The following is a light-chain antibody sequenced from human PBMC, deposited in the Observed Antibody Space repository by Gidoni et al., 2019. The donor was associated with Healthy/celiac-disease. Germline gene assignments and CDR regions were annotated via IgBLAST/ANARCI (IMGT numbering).Light chain of an antibody. CDR1: QSLLHSNGYNY. CDR3: MQALQTPLT. J-gene: IGKJ4*01. CDR2: LGS. Sequence: DIVKTQSTLSLPVTPGEPASISCRSSQSLLHSNGYNYLDWYLQKPGQSPQLLIYLGSNRASGVTDRFSGSGSGTDFTLKISRVEAEDVGVYYCMQALQTPLTFGGGTKVEIK. V-gene: IGKV2-28*01.